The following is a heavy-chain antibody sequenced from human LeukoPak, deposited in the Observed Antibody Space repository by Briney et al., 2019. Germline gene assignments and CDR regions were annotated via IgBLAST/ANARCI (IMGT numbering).Heavy chain of an antibody. V-gene: IGHV3-74*01. J-gene: IGHJ3*02. CDR1: GFTFSYYC. CDR2: INTDGSST. Sequence: PGGYLSLYCAAYGFTFSYYCLHWVRQAQGQGLVWVSRINTDGSSTSYADSEKGRFNISRDNDKNTLYLQMNSLRGEDKAVYYCARELSVIVVVPAARCALDIGAQDTMDSV. D-gene: IGHD2-2*01. CDR3: ARELSVIVVVPAARCALDI.